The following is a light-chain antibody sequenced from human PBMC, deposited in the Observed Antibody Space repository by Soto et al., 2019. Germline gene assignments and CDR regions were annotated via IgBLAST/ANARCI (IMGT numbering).Light chain of an antibody. CDR2: DAS. V-gene: IGKV3-11*01. J-gene: IGKJ3*01. CDR3: QQRGDWPLT. CDR1: QSVSSY. Sequence: EIVLTQSPATLSLSPGERATLSCRASQSVSSYLAWYQQKPGQTPRLLVYDASNRVTGIPARFSGSGSGTDFTLTSSSLEPEDFAVYYCQQRGDWPLTFGPGTKVDIK.